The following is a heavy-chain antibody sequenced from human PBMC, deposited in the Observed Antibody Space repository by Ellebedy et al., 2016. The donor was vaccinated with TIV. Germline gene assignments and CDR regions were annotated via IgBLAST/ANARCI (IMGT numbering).Heavy chain of an antibody. CDR1: GGSFSGYY. J-gene: IGHJ4*02. Sequence: MPSETLSLTCAVYGGSFSGYYWSWIRQPPGKGLEWIGEINHSGSTNYNPSLKSRVTISVDTSKNQFSLKLSSVPAADTAVYYCARGRALYPYSSGSRYYFDYWGQGTLGTVSS. D-gene: IGHD1-26*01. V-gene: IGHV4-34*01. CDR2: INHSGST. CDR3: ARGRALYPYSSGSRYYFDY.